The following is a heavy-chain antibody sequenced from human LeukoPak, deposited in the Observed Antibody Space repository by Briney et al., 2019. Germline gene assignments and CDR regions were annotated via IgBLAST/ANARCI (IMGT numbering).Heavy chain of an antibody. V-gene: IGHV1-69*04. Sequence: LVKVSCKASGGTFSSYAISWVRQAPGQGLEWMGRIIPILGIANYAQKFQGRVTITADKSTSTAYMELSSLRSEDTAVYYCASGTGYYDYWGQGTLVTVSS. J-gene: IGHJ4*02. CDR2: IIPILGIA. CDR3: ASGTGYYDY. D-gene: IGHD3-9*01. CDR1: GGTFSSYA.